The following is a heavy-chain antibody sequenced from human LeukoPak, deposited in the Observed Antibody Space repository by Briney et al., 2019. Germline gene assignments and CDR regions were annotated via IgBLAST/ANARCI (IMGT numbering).Heavy chain of an antibody. D-gene: IGHD3-3*01. Sequence: SETLSLTCTVSGGSISTYYWNWIRQPPGKGLEWIGNIYYSGSTNYNPSLKSRVTILVDTSKNQFSLKLSSVTAADTAAYYCARGSGHYTGDYGMDVWGQGTTVTVSS. CDR2: IYYSGST. V-gene: IGHV4-59*01. CDR1: GGSISTYY. CDR3: ARGSGHYTGDYGMDV. J-gene: IGHJ6*02.